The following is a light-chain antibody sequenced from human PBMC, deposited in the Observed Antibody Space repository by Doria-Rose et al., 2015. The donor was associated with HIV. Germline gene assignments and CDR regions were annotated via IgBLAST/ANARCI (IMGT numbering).Light chain of an antibody. Sequence: TQSPGSLSLAPGERATLSCSASPRFSRTYLAWYQQKPGQAPSLLIYDGSTRATGIPDRFSASGSGTDFTLTINRLEPEDFALYYCHQYGTSWTFGQGTKVEI. CDR3: HQYGTSWT. J-gene: IGKJ1*01. V-gene: IGKV3-20*01. CDR1: PRFSRTY. CDR2: DGS.